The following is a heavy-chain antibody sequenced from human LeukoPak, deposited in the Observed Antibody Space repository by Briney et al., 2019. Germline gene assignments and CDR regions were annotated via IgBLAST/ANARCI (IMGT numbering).Heavy chain of an antibody. V-gene: IGHV1-69*13. D-gene: IGHD3-22*01. CDR2: IIPMFGIA. Sequence: SVKVSCKASGGTFSRYAISWVRQAPGQGLEWMGGIIPMFGIANYAQKFQGRVTITADESTSTAYMELSSLRSEDTAVYYCAILTGYYYDSSGYYRDYWGQGTLVTVSS. CDR1: GGTFSRYA. J-gene: IGHJ4*02. CDR3: AILTGYYYDSSGYYRDY.